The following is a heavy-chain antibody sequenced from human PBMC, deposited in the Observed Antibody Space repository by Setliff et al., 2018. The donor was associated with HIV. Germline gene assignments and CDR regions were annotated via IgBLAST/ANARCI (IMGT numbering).Heavy chain of an antibody. V-gene: IGHV1-18*01. CDR1: GGTFSDYT. J-gene: IGHJ3*02. CDR3: AREPPEVTITTHKLDI. D-gene: IGHD1-1*01. Sequence: ASVKVSCKASGGTFSDYTVNWVRQAPGQGLEWMGWIHPYTGDTDQGQEVQGRLTMTTDTSTNTAYMELASLRSDDTAVYFCAREPPEVTITTHKLDIWGQGTLVTVSS. CDR2: IHPYTGDT.